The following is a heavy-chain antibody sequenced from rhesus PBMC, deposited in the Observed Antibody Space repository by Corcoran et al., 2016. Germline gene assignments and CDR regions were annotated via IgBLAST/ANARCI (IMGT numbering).Heavy chain of an antibody. CDR1: GGSIRGYY. CDR3: GRHATAN. Sequence: QVQLQESGPGLVKPSETLSLTCAVSGGSIRGYYWNWTRPPQGKGLEWIGYIVGSSGTTYYNPSLKSRVTISTDTPKNQFSLNLSSVTAADTAVYYCGRHATANWGQGVLVTVSS. J-gene: IGHJ4*01. D-gene: IGHD2-2*01. CDR2: IVGSSGTT. V-gene: IGHV4-165*02.